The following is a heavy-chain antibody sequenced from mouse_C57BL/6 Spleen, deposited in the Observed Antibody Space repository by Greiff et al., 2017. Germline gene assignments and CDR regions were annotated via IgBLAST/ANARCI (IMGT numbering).Heavy chain of an antibody. V-gene: IGHV1-39*01. CDR2: INPNYGTT. D-gene: IGHD1-1*01. CDR1: GYSFTDYN. CDR3: ARGALATVVDFDV. J-gene: IGHJ1*03. Sequence: VHVKQSGPELVKPGASVKISCKASGYSFTDYNMNWVKQSNGKSLEWIGVINPNYGTTSYNQKFKGKATLTVDQSSSTAYMQLNSLTSEDSAVYYCARGALATVVDFDVWGTGTTVTVSS.